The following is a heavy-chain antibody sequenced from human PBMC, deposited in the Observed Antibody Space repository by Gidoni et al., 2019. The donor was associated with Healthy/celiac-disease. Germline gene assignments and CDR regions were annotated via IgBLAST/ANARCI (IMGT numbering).Heavy chain of an antibody. CDR1: GGSFSGYY. Sequence: QVQLQQWGAGLLKPSETLSLTCAVYGGSFSGYYWSWIRQPPGKGLEWIGEINHSGSTNYNPSLKSRVTISVDTSKNQFSLKLSSVTAADTAVYYCARGRYCDYWGQGTLVTVSS. CDR2: INHSGST. J-gene: IGHJ4*02. V-gene: IGHV4-34*01. CDR3: ARGRYCDY.